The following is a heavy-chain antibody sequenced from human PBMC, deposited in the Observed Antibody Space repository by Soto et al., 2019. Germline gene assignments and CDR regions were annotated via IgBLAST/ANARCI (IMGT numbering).Heavy chain of an antibody. V-gene: IGHV3-23*01. D-gene: IGHD4-17*01. Sequence: LRLSCAASGFTFSSYAMSWVRQAPGKGLEWVSAISGSGGSTYYADSVKGRFTISRDNSKNTLYLQMNSLRAEDTAVYYCAKAPQSFYGEYEVRDDAFDIWGQGTMVTVSS. CDR3: AKAPQSFYGEYEVRDDAFDI. CDR1: GFTFSSYA. CDR2: ISGSGGST. J-gene: IGHJ3*02.